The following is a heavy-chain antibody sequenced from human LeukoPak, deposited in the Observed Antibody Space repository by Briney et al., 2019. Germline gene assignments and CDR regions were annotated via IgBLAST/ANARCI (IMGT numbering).Heavy chain of an antibody. CDR3: ARNGGVATILNWFDP. J-gene: IGHJ5*02. Sequence: SETLSLTCTVSGASVSSAYYWGWIRQPPGMGLEWIGSIYYSGTSYINRSLKSRVIISVSPSKNQFSLKLRSVTAADTAVYYCARNGGVATILNWFDPWGQGTLVTVSS. CDR2: IYYSGTS. D-gene: IGHD5-24*01. V-gene: IGHV4-39*07. CDR1: GASVSSAYY.